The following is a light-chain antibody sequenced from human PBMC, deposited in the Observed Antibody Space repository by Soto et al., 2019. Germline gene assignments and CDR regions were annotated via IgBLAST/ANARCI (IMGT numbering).Light chain of an antibody. V-gene: IGKV1-5*03. CDR3: HQYGDSPQT. CDR1: QSISSW. CDR2: KAS. J-gene: IGKJ1*01. Sequence: DIQMTQSPSTLSASVGDRVTITCRASQSISSWLAWYQQKPGKAPKLLIYKASNRATGIPDRFSGSGSGTDFTLTISRLEPEDFAVYYCHQYGDSPQTFGQGTKVDIK.